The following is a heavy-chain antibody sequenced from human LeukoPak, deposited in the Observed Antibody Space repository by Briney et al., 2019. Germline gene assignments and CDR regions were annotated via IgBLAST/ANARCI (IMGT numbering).Heavy chain of an antibody. CDR2: ISSSSSTI. CDR3: AREGQSSSSWTDY. J-gene: IGHJ4*02. D-gene: IGHD6-13*01. CDR1: GFTFSSYS. Sequence: GGSLRLSCAASGFTFSSYSMNWVRQAPGKGLEWVSYISSSSSTIYYADSVKGRFTISRDNAKNSLYLQMNSLRAEDTAVYYCAREGQSSSSWTDYWGQGTLVTVTS. V-gene: IGHV3-48*01.